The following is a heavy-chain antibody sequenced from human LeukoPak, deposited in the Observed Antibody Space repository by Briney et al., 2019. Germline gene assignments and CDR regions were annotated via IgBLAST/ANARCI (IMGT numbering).Heavy chain of an antibody. Sequence: GGSLRLSCAASGFTFISYAIHWVRQAPGKGLEWVAVISFHGTDSFYADSVKGRFTISRDNSKNTLYLQMSSLRADDTAVYYCADWNDYAYWGQGTLVTVSS. CDR1: GFTFISYA. D-gene: IGHD1-1*01. V-gene: IGHV3-30*04. CDR3: ADWNDYAY. J-gene: IGHJ4*02. CDR2: ISFHGTDS.